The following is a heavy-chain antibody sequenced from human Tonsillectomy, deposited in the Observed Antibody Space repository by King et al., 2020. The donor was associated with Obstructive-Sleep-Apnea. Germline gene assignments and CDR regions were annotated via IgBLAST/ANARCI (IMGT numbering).Heavy chain of an antibody. CDR1: GGSISSTNW. CDR2: IYHSGNT. CDR3: ARVTWRPNYYGLDV. V-gene: IGHV4-4*02. D-gene: IGHD5-24*01. J-gene: IGHJ6*02. Sequence: QLQESGPGLVKPSGTLSLTCAVSGGSISSTNWWNWVRQPPGKGLEWIGEIYHSGNTNYNPSHKSRVTISVDKSKNQFSLNLNSVTAADTAVYYCARVTWRPNYYGLDVWGQGTTVTVSS.